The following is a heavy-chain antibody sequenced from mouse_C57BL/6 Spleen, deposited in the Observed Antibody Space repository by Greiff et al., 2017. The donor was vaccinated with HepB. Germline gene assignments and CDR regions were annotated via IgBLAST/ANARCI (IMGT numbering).Heavy chain of an antibody. J-gene: IGHJ1*03. D-gene: IGHD4-1*01. CDR3: ARHEDRGNWGPWYFDV. V-gene: IGHV1-62-2*01. CDR2: FYPGSGSI. CDR1: GYTFTEYT. Sequence: LVESGAELVKPGASVKLSCKASGYTFTEYTIHWVKQRSGQGLEWIGWFYPGSGSIKYNEKFKDKATLTADKSSSTVYMELSRLTSEDSAVYFCARHEDRGNWGPWYFDVWGTGTTVTVSS.